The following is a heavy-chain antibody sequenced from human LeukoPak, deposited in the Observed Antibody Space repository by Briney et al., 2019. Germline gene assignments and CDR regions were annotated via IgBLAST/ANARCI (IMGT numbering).Heavy chain of an antibody. Sequence: GGSLRLSCAASGFTFSSYGMHWVRQAPGKGLEWVAFIRYDGSNKYYADSVKGRFTISRDNSKNTLYLQMNSLRAEDTAVYYCAKSTGNYAVRGVLDYWGQGTLVSVSS. D-gene: IGHD3-10*01. J-gene: IGHJ4*02. CDR2: IRYDGSNK. V-gene: IGHV3-30*02. CDR3: AKSTGNYAVRGVLDY. CDR1: GFTFSSYG.